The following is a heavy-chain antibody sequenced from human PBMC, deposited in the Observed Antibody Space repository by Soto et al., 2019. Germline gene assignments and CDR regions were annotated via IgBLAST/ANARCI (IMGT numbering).Heavy chain of an antibody. J-gene: IGHJ4*02. D-gene: IGHD2-2*01. CDR3: ASSTTSCHGGVCSLDY. CDR1: GFSFSDCY. Sequence: GGSLRLSCAASGFSFSDCYMDWVRQAPGKGLEWVGRIRTKLNRYSSDYAASVAGRFTISRDDSRNSLYLQMNSLRSEDTAVYYCASSTTSCHGGVCSLDYWGQGTMVTVSS. CDR2: IRTKLNRYSS. V-gene: IGHV3-72*01.